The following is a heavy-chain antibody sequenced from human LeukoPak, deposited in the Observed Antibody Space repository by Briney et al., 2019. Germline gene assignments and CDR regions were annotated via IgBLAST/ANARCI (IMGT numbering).Heavy chain of an antibody. V-gene: IGHV4-4*07. D-gene: IGHD3-10*01. CDR2: IYTSGST. CDR3: AKNPRWFGELLRPLYYFDY. CDR1: GGSISIYY. J-gene: IGHJ4*02. Sequence: SETLSLTCTVSGGSISIYYWSWIRQPAGKGLEWIGRIYTSGSTNYNPSLKSRVTMSVDTSKNQFSLKLSSVTAADTAVYYCAKNPRWFGELLRPLYYFDYWGQGTLVTVSS.